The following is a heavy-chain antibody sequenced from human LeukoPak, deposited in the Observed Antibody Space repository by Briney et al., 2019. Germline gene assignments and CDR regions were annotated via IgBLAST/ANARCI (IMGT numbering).Heavy chain of an antibody. V-gene: IGHV1-2*02. J-gene: IGHJ6*03. D-gene: IGHD5-18*01. CDR2: INPNSGGT. CDR1: GYTFTIYA. CDR3: ARGGRGRIQNYYYYYYMDV. Sequence: GASVKVSCKASGYTFTIYAMSWVRQAPGQGLEWMGWINPNSGGTNYAQKFQGRVTMTRGTSISTAYMELSRLRSDDTAVYYCARGGRGRIQNYYYYYYMDVWGKGTTVTVSS.